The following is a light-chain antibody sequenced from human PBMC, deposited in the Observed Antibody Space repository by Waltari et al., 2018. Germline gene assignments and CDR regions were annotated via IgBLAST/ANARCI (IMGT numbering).Light chain of an antibody. V-gene: IGKV4-1*01. CDR2: WAS. J-gene: IGKJ1*01. Sequence: DIVMTQSPDSLAVSLGERATINCNSSQSVLYSSNNKNYLAWYQQKPGQPPKLLIYWASTRESGVPDRFSGSGSGTDFTLTISSLQAEDVAVYYCQQYYSTCQFGQGTKVEIK. CDR3: QQYYSTCQ. CDR1: QSVLYSSNNKNY.